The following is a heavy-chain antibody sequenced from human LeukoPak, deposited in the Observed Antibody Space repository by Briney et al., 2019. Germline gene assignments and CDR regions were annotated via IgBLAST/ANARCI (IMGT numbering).Heavy chain of an antibody. Sequence: SETLSLTCTVSGGSISSSSYYWGWIRQPPGKGLEWIGSIYYSGSTYYNPSLKSRVTISVDTSKNQFSLKLSSVTAADTAVYYCARSRRDGFFDYWGQGTLVTVSS. V-gene: IGHV4-39*07. D-gene: IGHD5-24*01. CDR2: IYYSGST. CDR3: ARSRRDGFFDY. CDR1: GGSISSSSYY. J-gene: IGHJ4*02.